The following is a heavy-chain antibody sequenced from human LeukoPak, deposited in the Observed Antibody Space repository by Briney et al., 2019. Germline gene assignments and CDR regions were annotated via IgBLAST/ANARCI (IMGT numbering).Heavy chain of an antibody. V-gene: IGHV3-23*01. CDR1: GFTFRSYA. D-gene: IGHD3-3*01. Sequence: PGGSLRLSCAASGFTFRSYAMSWVRQAPGKGLEWVSAISGSGGSTYYADSVKGRFTISRDNSKNTLYLQMNSLRAEDTAVYYCAKDHPSGITIFGVVIKGHYFDYWGQGTLVTVSS. CDR3: AKDHPSGITIFGVVIKGHYFDY. J-gene: IGHJ4*02. CDR2: ISGSGGST.